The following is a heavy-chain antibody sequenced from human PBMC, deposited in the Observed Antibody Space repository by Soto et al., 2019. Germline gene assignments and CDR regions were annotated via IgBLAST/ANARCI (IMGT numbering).Heavy chain of an antibody. D-gene: IGHD6-13*01. CDR1: GYTFTSYG. Sequence: QVQLVQSGAEVKKPGASVKVSCKASGYTFTSYGISWVRQAPGQGLEWMGWISANNGNKKYAQKLKGRVSMTTGTSTSTAYMELRSLRSDDTAVYYCARDLGQQLFDYWGQGTLVTVSS. J-gene: IGHJ4*02. V-gene: IGHV1-18*01. CDR3: ARDLGQQLFDY. CDR2: ISANNGNK.